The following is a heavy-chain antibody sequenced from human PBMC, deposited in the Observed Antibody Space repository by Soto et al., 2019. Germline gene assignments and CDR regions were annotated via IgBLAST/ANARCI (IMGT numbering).Heavy chain of an antibody. V-gene: IGHV5-51*01. J-gene: IGHJ4*02. CDR1: GYIIKNYW. Sequence: GESLKISCKASGYIIKNYWIGWVRQLPGQGLEWMGIIFPDDSDTRYSPSFQGHVTISVDKSISTAYVQWSSLKASDSAIYYCFRGGVTSRTFDYWGQGTLVTVSS. D-gene: IGHD3-16*01. CDR3: FRGGVTSRTFDY. CDR2: IFPDDSDT.